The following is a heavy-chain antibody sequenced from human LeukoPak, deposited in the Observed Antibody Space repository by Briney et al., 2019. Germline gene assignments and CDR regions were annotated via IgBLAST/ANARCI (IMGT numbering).Heavy chain of an antibody. J-gene: IGHJ4*02. Sequence: GGSLRLFCAASEFTFSRHYMSWIRQAPGKGLEWVSYISNSGDYTNYADSVKGRFTISRDNSKNTLFLQMNSLRAEDAAVYYCAKGGAGRAPFDYWGQGTLVTVSS. CDR2: ISNSGDYT. V-gene: IGHV3-11*05. D-gene: IGHD1-14*01. CDR1: EFTFSRHY. CDR3: AKGGAGRAPFDY.